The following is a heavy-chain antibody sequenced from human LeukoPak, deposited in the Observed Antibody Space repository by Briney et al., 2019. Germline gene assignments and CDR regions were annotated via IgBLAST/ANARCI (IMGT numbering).Heavy chain of an antibody. CDR2: IYPIDFDI. CDR1: GYSFTSYW. Sequence: GESLKISCKGSGYSFTSYWIGWVRQMPGKGLEWVGIIYPIDFDIRYSPSFQGQVTISADKSTSTAYLQWSSLKASDTAIYYCARSSHYDLDYWGQGTLVTVSS. D-gene: IGHD5-12*01. V-gene: IGHV5-51*01. CDR3: ARSSHYDLDY. J-gene: IGHJ4*02.